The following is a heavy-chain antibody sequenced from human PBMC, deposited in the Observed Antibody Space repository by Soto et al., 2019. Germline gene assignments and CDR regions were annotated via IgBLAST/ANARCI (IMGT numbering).Heavy chain of an antibody. D-gene: IGHD3-3*01. CDR1: GCSISSSSYY. CDR3: ARHPALRFLEWLLPTFDY. V-gene: IGHV4-39*01. CDR2: IYYSGST. J-gene: IGHJ4*02. Sequence: SETLSLTCTFSGCSISSSSYYWGWIRQPPGKGLEWIGSIYYSGSTYYNPSLKSRVTISVDTSKNQFSLKLSSVTAADTAVYYCARHPALRFLEWLLPTFDYWGQGAPVTVSS.